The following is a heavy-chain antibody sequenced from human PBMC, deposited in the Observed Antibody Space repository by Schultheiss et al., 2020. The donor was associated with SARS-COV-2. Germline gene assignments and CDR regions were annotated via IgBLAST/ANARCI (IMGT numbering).Heavy chain of an antibody. CDR1: GFTFSSYA. J-gene: IGHJ6*02. V-gene: IGHV3-23*01. D-gene: IGHD2-2*01. CDR2: ISGSGGST. Sequence: GGSLRLSCAASGFTFSSYAMSWVRQAPGKGLEWVSTISGSGGSTYYADSVKGRFTISRDNSKNTLYLQMNSLRAEDTAVYYCARDLLYCSSTSCPGYYYGMDVWGQGTTVTVSS. CDR3: ARDLLYCSSTSCPGYYYGMDV.